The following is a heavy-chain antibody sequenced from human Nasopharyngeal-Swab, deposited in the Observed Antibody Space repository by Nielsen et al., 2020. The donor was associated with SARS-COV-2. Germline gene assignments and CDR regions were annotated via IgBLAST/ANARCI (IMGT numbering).Heavy chain of an antibody. CDR2: IKQDASEM. J-gene: IGHJ4*02. CDR3: ARGRPLGGYYFGYFDY. D-gene: IGHD3-3*01. Sequence: GGSLRLSCAASGFTFSGYGMSWVRQVPGKGLEWVANIKQDASEMYYVDSVKGRLTISRDNAKNSLYLQMNSLRAEDTVVYFCARGRPLGGYYFGYFDYWGQGTLVTVSS. CDR1: GFTFSGYG. V-gene: IGHV3-7*01.